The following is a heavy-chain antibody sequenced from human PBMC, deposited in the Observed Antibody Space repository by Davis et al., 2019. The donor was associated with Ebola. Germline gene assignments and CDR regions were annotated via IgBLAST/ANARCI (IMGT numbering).Heavy chain of an antibody. CDR3: ARDPAIGQPLSTFDV. Sequence: PGGSLRLSCAASGFSFNTYGMHWVRQAPGKGLEWLAVIWYDGSREFIADSMKGRFTISRDNSGNTLFLQVNRLRVEDTALYYCARDPAIGQPLSTFDVWGQGTTVTVAS. J-gene: IGHJ3*01. CDR2: IWYDGSRE. V-gene: IGHV3-33*01. D-gene: IGHD1-14*01. CDR1: GFSFNTYG.